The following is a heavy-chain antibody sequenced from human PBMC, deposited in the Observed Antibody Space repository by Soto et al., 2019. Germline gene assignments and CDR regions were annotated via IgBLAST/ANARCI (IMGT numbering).Heavy chain of an antibody. J-gene: IGHJ4*02. CDR2: ISGSGGST. V-gene: IGHV3-23*01. CDR1: GFTFSSYA. Sequence: EVQLLESGGGLVQPGGSLRLSCAASGFTFSSYAMSWVRQAPGKGLAWVSAISGSGGSTYYADSVKGRFTISRDNSKNTLYLQMNSLRAEDTAVYYCAKAKPNKTGGDSSGRNPPDYSCQGTLVTVSS. CDR3: AKAKPNKTGGDSSGRNPPDY. D-gene: IGHD3-22*01.